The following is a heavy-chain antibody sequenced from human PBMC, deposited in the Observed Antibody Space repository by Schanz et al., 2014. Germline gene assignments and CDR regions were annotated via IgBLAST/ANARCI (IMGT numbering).Heavy chain of an antibody. CDR1: GYNITSND. V-gene: IGHV1-8*01. CDR2: MNPNSGNT. Sequence: QVQLVQSGAEVKKPGASVKVSCKASGYNITSNDVTWVRQATGQGLEWMGWMNPNSGNTGYAQKFQGRVTMTRNTSISTAYMELSSLRSEDTAVYYCARLGTGMAVAGSVIDSYYYYMDVWGEGTTDNVSS. J-gene: IGHJ6*03. CDR3: ARLGTGMAVAGSVIDSYYYYMDV. D-gene: IGHD6-19*01.